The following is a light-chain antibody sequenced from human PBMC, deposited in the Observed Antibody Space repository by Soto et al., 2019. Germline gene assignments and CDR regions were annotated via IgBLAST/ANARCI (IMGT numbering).Light chain of an antibody. CDR3: CSHTGITTVRI. Sequence: QSALTQPASVSGSPGQSITISCTGTSSDVGSYNRVSWYQQRPGKAPKLVISEVSQRPSGVPNRFSGSKSGNTASLTISGLQAEEEADYYCCSHTGITTVRIFGGGTKVTVL. CDR1: SSDVGSYNR. V-gene: IGLV2-23*02. J-gene: IGLJ2*01. CDR2: EVS.